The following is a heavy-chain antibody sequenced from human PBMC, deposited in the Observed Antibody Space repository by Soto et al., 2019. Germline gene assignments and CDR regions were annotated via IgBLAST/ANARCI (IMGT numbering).Heavy chain of an antibody. Sequence: QVQLVQSGAEVKKPGASVRVSCKASGYTFSSYGINWVRQAPGQGPEWMGWVSPKNGNTNYAQKLQGRVTMTTDTSTNTAYMELKSLRYDDTALYFCASAPLSSSSAGFSVYWGQGTLVTVSS. CDR1: GYTFSSYG. CDR3: ASAPLSSSSAGFSVY. CDR2: VSPKNGNT. V-gene: IGHV1-18*04. J-gene: IGHJ4*02. D-gene: IGHD6-6*01.